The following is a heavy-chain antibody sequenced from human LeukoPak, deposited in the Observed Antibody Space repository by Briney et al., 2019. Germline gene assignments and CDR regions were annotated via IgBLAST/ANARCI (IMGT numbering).Heavy chain of an antibody. V-gene: IGHV4-34*01. CDR2: INHSGST. CDR1: GGSFSGYY. Sequence: SETLSLTCAVYGGSFSGYYWSWIRQPPGKGLEWIGEINHSGSTNYNPSLKSRVTISVDTSKNQCSLKLSSVTAADTAVYYCARAPSSGRRPILFDYWGQGTLVTVSS. D-gene: IGHD6-19*01. CDR3: ARAPSSGRRPILFDY. J-gene: IGHJ4*02.